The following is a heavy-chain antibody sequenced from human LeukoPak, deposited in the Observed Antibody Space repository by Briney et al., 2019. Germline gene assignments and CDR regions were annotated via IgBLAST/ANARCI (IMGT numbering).Heavy chain of an antibody. Sequence: SETLSLTCTVSGGSISSGGYYWSWIRQHPGKGLEWIGYIYYSGSTYYNPSLKSRVTISVDTSKNQFSLKLSSVTAADTAVYYCARAGFIAAAGTLDYWGQGTLVTVSS. J-gene: IGHJ4*02. D-gene: IGHD6-13*01. CDR2: IYYSGST. V-gene: IGHV4-31*03. CDR3: ARAGFIAAAGTLDY. CDR1: GGSISSGGYY.